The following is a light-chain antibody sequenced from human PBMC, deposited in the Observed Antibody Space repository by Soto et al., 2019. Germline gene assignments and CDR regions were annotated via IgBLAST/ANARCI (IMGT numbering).Light chain of an antibody. V-gene: IGKV4-1*01. CDR2: WAS. J-gene: IGKJ3*01. Sequence: DIVMTQSPDSPAVSLGERATINCKSSRSVLYSSNNKNYLAWYQQKPGQPPKLLIYWASTRESGVPDRFSGSGSGTDFTLTINSLQAEDVAVYYCQQYYSTPFTFGPGTKVDI. CDR3: QQYYSTPFT. CDR1: RSVLYSSNNKNY.